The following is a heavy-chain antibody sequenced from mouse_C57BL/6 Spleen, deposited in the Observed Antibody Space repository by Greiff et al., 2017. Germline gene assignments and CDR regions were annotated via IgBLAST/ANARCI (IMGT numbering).Heavy chain of an antibody. Sequence: EVQLQESGPGLVKPSQSLSLTCSVTGYSITSGYYWNWIRQFPGNKLEWMGYISYDGSNNYNPSLKNRISITRDTSKNQFFLKLNSVTTEDTATYYCARYDYGGAYWGQGTLVTVSA. CDR3: ARYDYGGAY. D-gene: IGHD2-4*01. V-gene: IGHV3-6*01. CDR1: GYSITSGYY. CDR2: ISYDGSN. J-gene: IGHJ3*01.